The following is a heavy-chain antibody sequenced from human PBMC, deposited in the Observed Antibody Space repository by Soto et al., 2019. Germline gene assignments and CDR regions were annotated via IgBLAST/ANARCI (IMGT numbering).Heavy chain of an antibody. CDR3: ALFYDSSGYYFDY. CDR1: GGSISSGGYY. CDR2: IYYSGST. D-gene: IGHD3-22*01. V-gene: IGHV4-31*03. J-gene: IGHJ4*02. Sequence: QVQLQESGPGLVKPSQTLSLTCTVSGGSISSGGYYWSWIRQHPGKGLEWIGYIYYSGSTYYNPSLQSRVTISVDTSKHPFSLKLSSVTAADTAVYYCALFYDSSGYYFDYWGQGTLVTVSS.